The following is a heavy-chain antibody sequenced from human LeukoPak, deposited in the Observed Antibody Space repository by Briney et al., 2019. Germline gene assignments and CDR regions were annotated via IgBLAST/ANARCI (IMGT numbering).Heavy chain of an antibody. CDR3: ARDHNWNYIDY. CDR2: INSDGSST. CDR1: GFTFSSYW. D-gene: IGHD1-20*01. Sequence: PGGSLRLSCAASGFTFSSYWMHWVRQAPGKGLVWVSRINSDGSSTSYEDSVKGRFTISRDNSKNTLYLQMNSLRAEDTAVYYCARDHNWNYIDYWGQGTLVTVSS. J-gene: IGHJ4*02. V-gene: IGHV3-74*01.